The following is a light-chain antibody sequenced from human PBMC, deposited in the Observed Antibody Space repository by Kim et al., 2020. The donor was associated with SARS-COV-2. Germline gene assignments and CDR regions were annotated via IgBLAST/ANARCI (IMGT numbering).Light chain of an antibody. V-gene: IGLV1-40*01. CDR2: ANS. Sequence: QLVLTQPPSLSGAPGQTVTISCTGSSSTIWTGHDVHWYQQFPGTAPKLLIFANSNRPSGVPDRFSASKSGTSASLAITGLQAEDEADYYCQSYDSSLNAVFGGGTQLTVL. CDR1: SSTIWTGHD. J-gene: IGLJ2*01. CDR3: QSYDSSLNAV.